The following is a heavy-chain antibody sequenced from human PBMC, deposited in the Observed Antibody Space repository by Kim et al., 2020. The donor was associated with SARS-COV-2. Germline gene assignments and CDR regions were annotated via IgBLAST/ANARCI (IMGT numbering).Heavy chain of an antibody. CDR1: GGSISKSGDY. V-gene: IGHV4-39*07. CDR3: ARARRSSTLPPPGNSSRNTFDV. D-gene: IGHD1-7*01. Sequence: SETLSLTCSVSGGSISKSGDYWAWIRQPPGKGLEWLGSVYYNGNTYYNPSLRSRVTISADTSRGAFSLSLTSVTAADTAVFYCARARRSSTLPPPGNSSRNTFDVWGQGTLVTVSS. CDR2: VYYNGNT. J-gene: IGHJ3*01.